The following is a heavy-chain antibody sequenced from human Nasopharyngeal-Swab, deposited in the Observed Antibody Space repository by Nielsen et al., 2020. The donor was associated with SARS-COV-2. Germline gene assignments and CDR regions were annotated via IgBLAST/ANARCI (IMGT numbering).Heavy chain of an antibody. D-gene: IGHD3-3*01. CDR3: VKGLTIFGVVIPTPFDY. V-gene: IGHV3-64D*06. CDR1: GFTFSSYA. Sequence: GGSLRLSCSASGFTFSSYAMHWVRQAPGKGLEYVSAISSNGGSTYYADSVKGRFTISRDNSKNTLYLQMSSLRAEDTAVYYCVKGLTIFGVVIPTPFDYWGQGTPVTVSS. J-gene: IGHJ4*02. CDR2: ISSNGGST.